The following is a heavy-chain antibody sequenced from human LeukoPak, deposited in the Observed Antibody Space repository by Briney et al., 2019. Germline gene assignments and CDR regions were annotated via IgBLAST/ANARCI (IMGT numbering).Heavy chain of an antibody. CDR3: ARDPPNLYYMDV. J-gene: IGHJ6*03. Sequence: ASVKVSCKASGYTFTSYYMHWVRQAPGQGLEWMGIINPSGGSTSYAQKFQGRVTMTRDTSTSTVYMELSSLRSEDTAVYYCARDPPNLYYMDVWGKGTTVTISS. CDR1: GYTFTSYY. CDR2: INPSGGST. D-gene: IGHD1-14*01. V-gene: IGHV1-46*01.